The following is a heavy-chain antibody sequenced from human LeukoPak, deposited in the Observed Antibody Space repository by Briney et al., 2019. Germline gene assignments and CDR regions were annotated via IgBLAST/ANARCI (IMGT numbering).Heavy chain of an antibody. V-gene: IGHV4-59*01. CDR1: GGSIRSDY. CDR2: INYGGSA. Sequence: SETLSLICTVSGGSIRSDYWSWIRQPTGKGLEWIGNINYGGSANYNPSLKSRVTISLDTPKNQFSLKLTSVTAADTAVYCCARYSHYVRWFDPWGQGTLVTVSS. J-gene: IGHJ5*02. CDR3: ARYSHYVRWFDP. D-gene: IGHD4-11*01.